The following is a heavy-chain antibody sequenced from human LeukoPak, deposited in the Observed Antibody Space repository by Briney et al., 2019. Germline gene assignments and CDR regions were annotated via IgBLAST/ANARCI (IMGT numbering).Heavy chain of an antibody. CDR1: GFTFSSYS. CDR3: AREDGRYSSSWYAVPVDY. CDR2: ISSSSSTI. J-gene: IGHJ4*02. V-gene: IGHV3-48*04. Sequence: GGSLRLSCAASGFTFSSYSMNWVRQAPGKGLEWVSYISSSSSTIYYADSVKGRFTISRDNAKNSLYLQMNSLRAEDTAVYYCAREDGRYSSSWYAVPVDYWGQGTLVTVSS. D-gene: IGHD6-13*01.